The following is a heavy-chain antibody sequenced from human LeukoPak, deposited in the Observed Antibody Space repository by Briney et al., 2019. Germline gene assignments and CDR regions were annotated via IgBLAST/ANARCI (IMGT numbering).Heavy chain of an antibody. J-gene: IGHJ4*02. Sequence: GGSLRLSFAAPGFTFISDAISWGPQAPGEGLGWGSAISGSGGSTYYADSVKGRFTISRDNSKNTLYLQMNSLRAEDTAVYYCAKRYCGGDCYLDYWGQGTLVTVSS. V-gene: IGHV3-23*01. CDR3: AKRYCGGDCYLDY. D-gene: IGHD2-21*02. CDR2: ISGSGGST. CDR1: GFTFISDA.